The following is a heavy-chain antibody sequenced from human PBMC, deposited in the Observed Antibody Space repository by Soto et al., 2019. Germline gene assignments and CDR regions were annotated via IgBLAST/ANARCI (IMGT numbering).Heavy chain of an antibody. CDR1: GYTFTSYG. Sequence: ASVKVSCKASGYTFTSYGISWVRQAPGQGLEWMGWISAYNGNTNYAQKLQGRVTMTTDTSTSTAYMELRSLRSDDTAVYYCARASPKRVFQGWFDPWGQGTLVTVSS. V-gene: IGHV1-18*01. J-gene: IGHJ5*02. CDR3: ARASPKRVFQGWFDP. CDR2: ISAYNGNT.